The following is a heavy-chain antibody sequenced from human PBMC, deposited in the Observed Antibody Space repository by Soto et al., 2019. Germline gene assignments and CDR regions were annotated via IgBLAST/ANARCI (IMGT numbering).Heavy chain of an antibody. Sequence: QVQLVQSGAEVKKPGASVKVSCKASGYTFTSYGISWVRQAPGQGLEWMGWISAYNGNTNYAQKLQGRVTMTTDTSTSTAYMEVRSLGSDATAVYYCARVQDFPSDSSPRPRGGDYWGQGTLVTVSS. V-gene: IGHV1-18*01. D-gene: IGHD3-10*01. CDR2: ISAYNGNT. CDR3: ARVQDFPSDSSPRPRGGDY. CDR1: GYTFTSYG. J-gene: IGHJ4*02.